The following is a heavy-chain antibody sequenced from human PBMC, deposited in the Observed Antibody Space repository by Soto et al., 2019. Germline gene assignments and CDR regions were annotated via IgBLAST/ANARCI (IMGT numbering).Heavy chain of an antibody. CDR1: GFTFSSHW. J-gene: IGHJ4*02. V-gene: IGHV3-74*01. Sequence: EVPLLESGGGLVQPGGSLRLSCAASGFTFSSHWMYWVRQAPGKGLVWVSPINSDGSITPYADSVKGRFTISRDNAKNTLFLQMDSLRAEYTAVYFCGRGGTYVWIEVGYWGQGTLVTVSS. CDR2: INSDGSIT. CDR3: GRGGTYVWIEVGY. D-gene: IGHD1-1*01.